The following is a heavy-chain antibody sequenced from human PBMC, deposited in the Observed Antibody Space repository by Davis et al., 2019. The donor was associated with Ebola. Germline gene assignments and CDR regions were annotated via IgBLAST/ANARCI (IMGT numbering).Heavy chain of an antibody. CDR1: GYTFTSYG. CDR3: ARDIRPMITFGGVIVPHNWFDP. V-gene: IGHV1-18*04. J-gene: IGHJ5*02. D-gene: IGHD3-16*02. Sequence: ASVKVSCKASGYTFTSYGISWVRQAPGQGLEWMGWINPHNGNTNYAQNVQGRVTMTTDTSTSTVYMELSSLRSEDTAVYYCARDIRPMITFGGVIVPHNWFDPWGQGTLVTVSS. CDR2: INPHNGNT.